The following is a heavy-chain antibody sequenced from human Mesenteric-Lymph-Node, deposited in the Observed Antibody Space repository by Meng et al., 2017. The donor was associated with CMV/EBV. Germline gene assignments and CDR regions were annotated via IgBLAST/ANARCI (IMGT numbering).Heavy chain of an antibody. J-gene: IGHJ4*02. CDR2: ISWNSGRI. Sequence: SLKISCAASGFTFDDYAMYWVRQAPGKGLEWVSGISWNSGRIGYADSVKGRFTISRDNAKNSLYLQMRSLRAEDTAFYYCAKSYSYAENYFDYWGQGTLVTVSS. V-gene: IGHV3-9*01. CDR1: GFTFDDYA. CDR3: AKSYSYAENYFDY. D-gene: IGHD5-18*01.